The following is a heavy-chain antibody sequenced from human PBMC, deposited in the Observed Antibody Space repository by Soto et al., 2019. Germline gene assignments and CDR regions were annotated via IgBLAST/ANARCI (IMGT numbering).Heavy chain of an antibody. Sequence: SETLSLTCNVSGGSISSSSYYWGWIRQPPGKGLEWIGHIFHTGSTYYNPSLKSRVTISVDTSRNQFSLKLSSVTATDTAVYYCARRRIVVTTNFDYWGQGTLVTVSS. CDR1: GGSISSSSYY. CDR2: IFHTGST. CDR3: ARRRIVVTTNFDY. D-gene: IGHD1-26*01. V-gene: IGHV4-39*01. J-gene: IGHJ4*02.